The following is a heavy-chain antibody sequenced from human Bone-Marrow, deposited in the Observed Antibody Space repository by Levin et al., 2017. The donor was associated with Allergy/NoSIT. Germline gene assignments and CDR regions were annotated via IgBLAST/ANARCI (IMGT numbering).Heavy chain of an antibody. CDR2: ISSSGRTT. J-gene: IGHJ5*02. CDR3: VKHIVVGGKRGCDL. CDR1: GFNFSSYG. Sequence: GGSLRLSCAASGFNFSSYGMSWVRQAPGKGLEWVSGISSSGRTTYYADSVKGRFTIARDNSKNTLYLQMSSLRADDTAEYYCVKHIVVGGKRGCDLWGQATLVTVSS. V-gene: IGHV3-23*01. D-gene: IGHD3-22*01.